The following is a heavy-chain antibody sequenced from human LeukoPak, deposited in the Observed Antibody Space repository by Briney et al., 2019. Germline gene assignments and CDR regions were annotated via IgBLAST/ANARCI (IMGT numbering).Heavy chain of an antibody. CDR3: ASIAVAGTGKYYFDY. D-gene: IGHD6-19*01. J-gene: IGHJ4*02. CDR1: GGSISSNY. CDR2: IYYSGST. V-gene: IGHV4-59*12. Sequence: SETLSLTCTVSGGSISSNYWSWIRQPPGKGLEWIGYIYYSGSTNYNPSLKSRVTISVDKSKNQFSLKLSSVTAADTAVYYCASIAVAGTGKYYFDYWGQGTLVTVSS.